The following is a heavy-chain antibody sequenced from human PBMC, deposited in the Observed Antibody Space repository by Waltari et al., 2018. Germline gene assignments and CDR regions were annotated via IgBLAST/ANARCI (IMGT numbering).Heavy chain of an antibody. CDR1: GFTFSSYA. D-gene: IGHD6-13*01. J-gene: IGHJ4*02. CDR3: ARPDSSSWYSMVYY. Sequence: QVQLVESGGGVVQPGRSRRLSCAASGFTFSSYAMHWVRQAPGKGLEWVAVISYDGSNKYYADSVKGRFTISRDNSKNTLYLQMNSLRAEDTAVYYCARPDSSSWYSMVYYWGQGTLVTVSS. CDR2: ISYDGSNK. V-gene: IGHV3-30-3*01.